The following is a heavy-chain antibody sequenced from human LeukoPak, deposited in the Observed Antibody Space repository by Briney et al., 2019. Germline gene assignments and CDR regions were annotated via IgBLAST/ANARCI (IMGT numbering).Heavy chain of an antibody. CDR3: ARTYYGSGSWFYQH. V-gene: IGHV1-18*01. CDR2: ISGYNGNT. Sequence: ASVTVSCQASGYTFTSYGLTWVRPAPGQGLEWMGWISGYNGNTDYAQRLQGRVTMTTDTSTSTAYMELRSLRSDDAAVYYCARTYYGSGSWFYQHWGQGTLVTVSS. J-gene: IGHJ1*01. CDR1: GYTFTSYG. D-gene: IGHD3-10*01.